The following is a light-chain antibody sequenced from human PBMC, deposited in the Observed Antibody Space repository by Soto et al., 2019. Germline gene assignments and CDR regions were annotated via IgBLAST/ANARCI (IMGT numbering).Light chain of an antibody. J-gene: IGKJ1*01. CDR2: WAS. V-gene: IGKV4-1*01. Sequence: DIVMTQSPDSLAVSLGERATLSCKSSQSLLYSSNNKNYLAWYQKKPGQPPKLLIYWASTRESGVPDRFSGSESGTDFTLTISSLQAEDVAVYYCQQYYTPPWTFGQGTKVDIK. CDR3: QQYYTPPWT. CDR1: QSLLYSSNNKNY.